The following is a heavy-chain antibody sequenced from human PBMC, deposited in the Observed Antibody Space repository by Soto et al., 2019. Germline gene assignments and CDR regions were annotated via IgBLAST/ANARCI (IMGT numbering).Heavy chain of an antibody. D-gene: IGHD2-2*01. Sequence: GASVKVTCKDSGGTLSSYASRWVRQAPGQGLEWMGGIIPIFGTANYAQKFQGRVTITADESTSTAYMELSSLRSEDTAVYYCARDFCSTSCQPLTPNWFDPWGQGTLVTVSS. J-gene: IGHJ5*02. V-gene: IGHV1-69*13. CDR3: ARDFCSTSCQPLTPNWFDP. CDR1: GGTLSSYA. CDR2: IIPIFGTA.